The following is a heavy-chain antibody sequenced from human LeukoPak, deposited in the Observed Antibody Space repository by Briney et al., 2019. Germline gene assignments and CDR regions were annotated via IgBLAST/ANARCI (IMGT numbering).Heavy chain of an antibody. Sequence: GSLRLSCVASGFTFNNYWMSWVRQAPGKGLEWIGEINHSGSTNYNPSLKSRVTISVDTSKNQFSLKLSSVTAADTAVYYCASSYYGSDRTPFDYWGQGTLVTVSS. CDR1: GFTFNNYW. V-gene: IGHV4-34*01. D-gene: IGHD3-10*01. CDR2: INHSGST. J-gene: IGHJ4*02. CDR3: ASSYYGSDRTPFDY.